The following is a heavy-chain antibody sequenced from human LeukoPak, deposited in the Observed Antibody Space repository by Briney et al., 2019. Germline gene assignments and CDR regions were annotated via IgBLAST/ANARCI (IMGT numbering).Heavy chain of an antibody. CDR3: ARGIRTGYGY. CDR1: GGSVSSGNYY. CDR2: VDYSGST. J-gene: IGHJ4*02. D-gene: IGHD1-1*01. Sequence: SETLSLTCSVSGGSVSSGNYYWSWIRQPPGKGLEWIGHVDYSGSTSYNPSLKRRVTISLDTSKNQFSLKVMYLTAADTAVYYCARGIRTGYGYWGQGTLVTVSS. V-gene: IGHV4-61*01.